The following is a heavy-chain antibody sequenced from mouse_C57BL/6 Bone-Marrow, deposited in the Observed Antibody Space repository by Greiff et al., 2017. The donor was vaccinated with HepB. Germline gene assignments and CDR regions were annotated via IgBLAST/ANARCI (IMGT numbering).Heavy chain of an antibody. CDR1: GYTFTSYD. CDR2: IYPRDGST. D-gene: IGHD2-5*01. V-gene: IGHV1-85*01. J-gene: IGHJ2*01. Sequence: VQGVESGPELVKPVASVKLSCKASGYTFTSYDINWVKQRPGQGLEWIGWIYPRDGSTKYNEKFKGKATLTVDTSSSTAYMELHSLTSEDSAVYFCARSDYSNPRYWGQGTTLTVSS. CDR3: ARSDYSNPRY.